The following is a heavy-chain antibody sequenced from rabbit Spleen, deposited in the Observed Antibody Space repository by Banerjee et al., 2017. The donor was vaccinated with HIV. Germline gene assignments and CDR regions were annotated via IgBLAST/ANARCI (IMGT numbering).Heavy chain of an antibody. J-gene: IGHJ6*01. D-gene: IGHD1-1*01. CDR3: ARDLSGVSGVSDL. CDR2: IVTGSSGSI. Sequence: QSLEESGGDLVTPGASLTLTCTASGFSFSSSYWICWVRQAPGKGLEWIACIVTGSSGSIYYATWAKGRFTISKTSSTTVTLQMTSLTAADTATYLCARDLSGVSGVSDLWGQGTLVTVS. CDR1: GFSFSSSYW. V-gene: IGHV1S40*01.